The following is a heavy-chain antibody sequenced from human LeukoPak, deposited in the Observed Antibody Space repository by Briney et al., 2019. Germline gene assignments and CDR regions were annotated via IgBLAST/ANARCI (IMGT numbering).Heavy chain of an antibody. CDR2: IYYSGST. Sequence: PSETLSLTCTVSGGPISSGGYYWSWIRQHPGKGLEWIGYIYYSGSTYYNPSLKSRVTISVDTSKNQFSLKLSSVTAADTAVYYCARDSLGYYFDYWGQGTLVTVSS. D-gene: IGHD6-13*01. CDR1: GGPISSGGYY. V-gene: IGHV4-31*03. J-gene: IGHJ4*02. CDR3: ARDSLGYYFDY.